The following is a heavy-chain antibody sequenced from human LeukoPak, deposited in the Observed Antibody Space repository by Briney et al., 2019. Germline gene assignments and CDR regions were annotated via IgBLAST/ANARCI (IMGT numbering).Heavy chain of an antibody. Sequence: PSETLSLTCTVSGGSISSSSYSWGWIRQPPGKRLEWIGIIYYSGSTYYNPSLKSRVTISVDTSKNQFSLKLSSVTAADTAVYYCAVMYCSSTSCYWFDPWGQGTLVTVSS. CDR1: GGSISSSSYS. V-gene: IGHV4-39*01. CDR2: IYYSGST. D-gene: IGHD2-2*01. CDR3: AVMYCSSTSCYWFDP. J-gene: IGHJ5*02.